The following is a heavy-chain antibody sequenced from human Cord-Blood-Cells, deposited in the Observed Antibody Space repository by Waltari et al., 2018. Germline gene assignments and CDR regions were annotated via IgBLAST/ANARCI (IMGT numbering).Heavy chain of an antibody. Sequence: QVQLQESGPGLVKPSETLSLTCTVSGGSISSSYWSWIRQPPGKGLEWIGYIYYSGSTNYNPSLKSRVTISVDTSKNQFSLKLSSVTAADTAVYYCARGRYCSSTSCYTFDYWGQGTLVTVSS. D-gene: IGHD2-2*02. CDR2: IYYSGST. V-gene: IGHV4-59*01. J-gene: IGHJ4*02. CDR3: ARGRYCSSTSCYTFDY. CDR1: GGSISSSY.